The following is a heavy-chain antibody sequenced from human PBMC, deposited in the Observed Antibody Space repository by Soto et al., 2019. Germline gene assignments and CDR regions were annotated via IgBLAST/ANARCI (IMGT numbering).Heavy chain of an antibody. J-gene: IGHJ4*02. CDR3: TTGIYYDLLTGYHDVAY. CDR2: IKSETDGGTA. Sequence: PGGSLRLSCAASGFTFSNAWMTWVRQAAGKGLEWVGRIKSETDGGTADYAATVKGRITISSDDSKNTVYLQMNSLKTEDTVVYYCTTGIYYDLLTGYHDVAYWGQGTLVTVSS. D-gene: IGHD3-9*01. V-gene: IGHV3-15*01. CDR1: GFTFSNAW.